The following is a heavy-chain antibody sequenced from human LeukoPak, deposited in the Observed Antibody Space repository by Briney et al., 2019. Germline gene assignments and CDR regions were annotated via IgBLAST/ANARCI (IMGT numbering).Heavy chain of an antibody. V-gene: IGHV3-74*01. CDR3: ARDPQQLVPDY. CDR2: INCDGSNT. J-gene: IGHJ4*02. CDR1: GFTFSSYW. D-gene: IGHD6-13*01. Sequence: GGSLRLSCAASGFTFSSYWMHWVRQPPGKGLVWVSRINCDGSNTSYAASVKGRFTISRDNAKNTLYLQMNSLRAEDTAGYYCARDPQQLVPDYWGQGTLVTVSS.